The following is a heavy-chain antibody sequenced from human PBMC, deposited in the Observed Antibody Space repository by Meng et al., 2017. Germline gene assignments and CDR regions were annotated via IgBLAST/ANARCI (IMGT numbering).Heavy chain of an antibody. D-gene: IGHD3-10*01. CDR2: INPSGGST. V-gene: IGHV1-46*01. Sequence: ASVKVSCKASGYTFTSYYMHWVRQAPGQGLEWMGIINPSGGSTSYAQKFQGRVTMTRDTSTSTVYMELSSLRSEDTAVYYCARDPSMVRGVIVYYFAYWGQGKQVNGAS. CDR1: GYTFTSYY. CDR3: ARDPSMVRGVIVYYFAY. J-gene: IGHJ4*01.